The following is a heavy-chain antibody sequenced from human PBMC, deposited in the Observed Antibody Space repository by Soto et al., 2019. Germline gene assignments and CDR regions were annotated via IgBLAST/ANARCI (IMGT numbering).Heavy chain of an antibody. Sequence: QVQLVQSGAEVKKPGSSVKVSCKAAGGTFSSYAISWVRQAPGQGLEWMGGIIPISGTANYAQKFQGRVTITAAESTSTAYMALRSLRSDDTAVYYCSRSQGSSTSLEIYYYYYYGMDVWGQGTTVTVSS. D-gene: IGHD2-2*01. CDR2: IIPISGTA. V-gene: IGHV1-69*01. J-gene: IGHJ6*02. CDR3: SRSQGSSTSLEIYYYYYYGMDV. CDR1: GGTFSSYA.